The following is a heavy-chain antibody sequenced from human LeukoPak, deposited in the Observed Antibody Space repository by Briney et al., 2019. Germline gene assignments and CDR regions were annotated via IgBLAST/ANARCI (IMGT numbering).Heavy chain of an antibody. CDR1: GFTVSSNY. Sequence: GSLRLSCAASGFTVSSNYMSWIRQPPGKGLEWIGEINHSGSTNYNPSLKSRVTISVDTSKNQFSLKLSSVTAADTAVYYCARRALRYFDWLLHGSMFDYWGQGTLVTVSS. CDR3: ARRALRYFDWLLHGSMFDY. CDR2: INHSGST. V-gene: IGHV4-34*01. D-gene: IGHD3-9*01. J-gene: IGHJ4*02.